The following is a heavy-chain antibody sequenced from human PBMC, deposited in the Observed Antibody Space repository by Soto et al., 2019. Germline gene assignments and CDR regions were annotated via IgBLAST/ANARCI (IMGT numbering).Heavy chain of an antibody. Sequence: QVQLVQSGAEVKKPGASVKVSCKASGYTLTDYYIQWVRQAPGQGFEWMGLINPSGGSTSYAQTFQGRVTMTRYTSTSTVYMELSSLTSDDTAVYYCARDQFGEVRGLLSHYFDYWGQGPLVPVSS. J-gene: IGHJ4*02. V-gene: IGHV1-46*01. CDR2: INPSGGST. CDR1: GYTLTDYY. D-gene: IGHD3-10*01. CDR3: ARDQFGEVRGLLSHYFDY.